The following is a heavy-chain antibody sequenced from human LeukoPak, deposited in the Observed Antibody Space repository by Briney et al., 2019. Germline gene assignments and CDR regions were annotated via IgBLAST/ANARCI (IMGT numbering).Heavy chain of an antibody. Sequence: GGSLRLSCAASGFPFINYWMTWVRQAPGKGLEWVANINQDESVKYYVDSLKGRFTVSRDNAKNSVYLQMNSLRAEDTAIYYCARIGYSSSSTDYWGQGTLVTVSS. CDR3: ARIGYSSSSTDY. D-gene: IGHD6-13*01. V-gene: IGHV3-7*01. CDR2: INQDESVK. J-gene: IGHJ4*02. CDR1: GFPFINYW.